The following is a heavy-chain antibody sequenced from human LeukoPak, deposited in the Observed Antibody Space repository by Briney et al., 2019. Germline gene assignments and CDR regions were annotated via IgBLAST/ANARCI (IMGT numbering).Heavy chain of an antibody. Sequence: SETLSLTCTVSGGSISSYYWSWIRQPPGKGLGWIGYIYYSGSTNYNPSLKSRVTISVDTSKNQFSLKLSSVTAGDTAVYYCAREVPYSYGYDYWGQGTLVTVSS. V-gene: IGHV4-59*01. CDR3: AREVPYSYGYDY. D-gene: IGHD5-18*01. J-gene: IGHJ4*02. CDR2: IYYSGST. CDR1: GGSISSYY.